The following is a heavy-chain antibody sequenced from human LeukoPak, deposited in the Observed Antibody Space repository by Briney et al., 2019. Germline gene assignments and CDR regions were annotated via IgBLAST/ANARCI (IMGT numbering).Heavy chain of an antibody. D-gene: IGHD2-21*02. CDR2: IIPIFGTA. CDR1: GGTFSSYA. CDR3: ARVRAALAYCGGDCYSNPFDY. Sequence: SVKVSCKASGGTFSSYAISWVRQAPGQGLEWMGGIIPIFGTANYAQKFQGRVTITADESTITAYLELSSLRSEDTAVYYCARVRAALAYCGGDCYSNPFDYWGQGTLVTVSS. J-gene: IGHJ4*02. V-gene: IGHV1-69*13.